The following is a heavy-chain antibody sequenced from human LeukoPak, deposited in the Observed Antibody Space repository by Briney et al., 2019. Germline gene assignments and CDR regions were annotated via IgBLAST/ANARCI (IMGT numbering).Heavy chain of an antibody. CDR3: SKWKAIVIVPAARSPIDY. Sequence: GGSLRLSCAASGFTFSNYGMSWVRQAPGKGLEWVSAISGSGVTTYYADSVKGRFTISRDNSKHTLYLQMNSLRAEDTAVYYCSKWKAIVIVPAARSPIDYWGQGTLVTVSS. D-gene: IGHD2-2*01. V-gene: IGHV3-23*01. CDR2: ISGSGVTT. CDR1: GFTFSNYG. J-gene: IGHJ4*02.